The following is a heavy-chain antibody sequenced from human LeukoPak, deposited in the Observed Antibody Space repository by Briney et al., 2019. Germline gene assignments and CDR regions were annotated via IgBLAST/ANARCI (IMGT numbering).Heavy chain of an antibody. CDR3: AKRVPYSSSSVYFDS. Sequence: GGSLRLSCAASGFTFSNHAMSWVRQAPGKGLEWVSAISDSGSDTYYADSVKGRFTISKDNSKNTLYLQMNSLRAEDTAVYYCAKRVPYSSSSVYFDSWGQGTLVTVSS. CDR2: ISDSGSDT. CDR1: GFTFSNHA. D-gene: IGHD6-6*01. V-gene: IGHV3-23*01. J-gene: IGHJ4*02.